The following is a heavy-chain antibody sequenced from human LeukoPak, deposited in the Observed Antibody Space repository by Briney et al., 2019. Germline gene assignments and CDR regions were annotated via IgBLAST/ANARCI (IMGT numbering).Heavy chain of an antibody. D-gene: IGHD3/OR15-3a*01. CDR1: GFTFSSHA. CDR2: IRGSGTKS. V-gene: IGHV3-23*01. Sequence: GGSLRLSCAASGFTFSSHAMNWVRQAPGKGLEWVAAIRGSGTKSYYADSVKGRFTISRDESKRTVDLHMKSLRAEDTAVYFCAKEPLSFLDWTLLFDAWGQGTLVTVSS. J-gene: IGHJ4*02. CDR3: AKEPLSFLDWTLLFDA.